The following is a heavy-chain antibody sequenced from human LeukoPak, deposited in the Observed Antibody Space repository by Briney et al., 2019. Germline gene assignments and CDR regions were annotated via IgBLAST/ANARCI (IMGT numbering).Heavy chain of an antibody. CDR3: ARHSSGWYWFDP. J-gene: IGHJ5*02. D-gene: IGHD6-19*01. V-gene: IGHV4-59*08. CDR2: IYYSGGT. Sequence: SETLSLTCTVSGASISSYYWSWIRQSPGKGLEWIGHIYYSGGTSYNPSLKSRVTISIDTSKNQFSLKLSSVTAADTAVYYCARHSSGWYWFDPWGQGTLVTASS. CDR1: GASISSYY.